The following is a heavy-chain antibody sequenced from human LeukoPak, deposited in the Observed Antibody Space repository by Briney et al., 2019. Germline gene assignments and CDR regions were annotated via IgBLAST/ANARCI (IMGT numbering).Heavy chain of an antibody. CDR1: GGSFSGYY. D-gene: IGHD5-24*01. V-gene: IGHV4-34*01. J-gene: IGHJ4*02. CDR3: ARGRDPY. CDR2: INHSVST. Sequence: SETLSLTCAVYGGSFSGYYWTWIRQPPGRGLEWIGEINHSVSTNYNPSLKSRVTISVDTSKSQFSLKLNSVTAADTAMYYCARGRDPYWGQGTLVTVSS.